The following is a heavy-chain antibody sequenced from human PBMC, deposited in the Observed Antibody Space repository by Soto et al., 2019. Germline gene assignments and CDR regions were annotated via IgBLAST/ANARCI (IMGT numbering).Heavy chain of an antibody. V-gene: IGHV4-34*01. D-gene: IGHD5-18*01. J-gene: IGHJ5*02. CDR2: INHSGST. Sequence: ASETLSLTCAVYGGSFSGYYWSWIRQPPGKGLEWIGEINHSGSTNYNPSLKSRVTISVDTSKNQFSLKLSSVTAADTAVYYCARGWIQLWLFGWWFDPWGQGTLVTVSS. CDR1: GGSFSGYY. CDR3: ARGWIQLWLFGWWFDP.